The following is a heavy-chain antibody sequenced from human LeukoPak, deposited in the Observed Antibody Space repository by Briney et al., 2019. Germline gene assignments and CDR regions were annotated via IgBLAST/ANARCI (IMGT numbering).Heavy chain of an antibody. D-gene: IGHD1-7*01. CDR1: GYTFTGYY. V-gene: IGHV1-2*02. CDR2: INPNSGGT. J-gene: IGHJ4*02. CDR3: ARDLRYNWNYEDY. Sequence: ASVKVSCKASGYTFTGYYMHWVRQAPGQGLEWMGWINPNSGGTNYAQKLQGRVTMTTDTSTSTAYMELRSLRSDDTAVYYCARDLRYNWNYEDYWGQGTLVTVSS.